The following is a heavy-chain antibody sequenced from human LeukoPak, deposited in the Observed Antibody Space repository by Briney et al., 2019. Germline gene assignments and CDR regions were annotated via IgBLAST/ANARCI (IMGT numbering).Heavy chain of an antibody. CDR3: ARNRPSTTVTTSDY. Sequence: GGSLRLSRAASGFTFSTYSMNWVRQAPGKGLEWISYISSSSTTIYYADSVKGRFTISRDNAKNSLYLQMNCLRAEDTAVYYCARNRPSTTVTTSDYWGQGTLVTVSS. CDR1: GFTFSTYS. D-gene: IGHD4-17*01. CDR2: ISSSSTTI. V-gene: IGHV3-48*01. J-gene: IGHJ4*02.